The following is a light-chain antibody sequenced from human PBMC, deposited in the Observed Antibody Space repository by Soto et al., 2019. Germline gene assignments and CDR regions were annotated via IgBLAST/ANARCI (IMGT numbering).Light chain of an antibody. CDR2: AAS. J-gene: IGKJ5*01. CDR3: QQYDTRPTMT. V-gene: IGKV1-33*01. CDR1: HDIDNY. Sequence: IQLTQSPSSLSASVGESVTITCRASHDIDNYLNWYHHRPGEAPKLLIYAASYLETGVPTRFSGSGSGTDFSFTVTSLQPEDSATYYCQQYDTRPTMTFGQGTRLEI.